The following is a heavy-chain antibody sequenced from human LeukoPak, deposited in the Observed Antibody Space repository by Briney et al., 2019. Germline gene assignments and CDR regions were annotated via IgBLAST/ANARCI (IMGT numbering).Heavy chain of an antibody. D-gene: IGHD4-17*01. J-gene: IGHJ3*02. V-gene: IGHV4-39*07. CDR1: GGSISSRSYY. CDR3: ARADPLYGVNRFDI. CDR2: IYYSGST. Sequence: SETLSLTCTVSGGSISSRSYYWGWIRQPPGKGLEWIGSIYYSGSTYYNPSLKSRVTISVDTSKNQFSLKLSSVTAADTAVYYCARADPLYGVNRFDIWGQGTMVTVSS.